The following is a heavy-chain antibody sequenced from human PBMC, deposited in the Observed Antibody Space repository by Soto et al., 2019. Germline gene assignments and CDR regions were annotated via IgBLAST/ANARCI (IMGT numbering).Heavy chain of an antibody. V-gene: IGHV1-24*01. CDR3: ATRFSPSGGYDILTGYPPYYFDY. D-gene: IGHD3-9*01. CDR2: FDPEDGET. Sequence: ASVKVSCKVSGYTLTELSMHWVRQAPGKGLEWMGGFDPEDGETIYAQKFQGRVTMTEDTSTDTAYMELSSLRSEDTAVYYCATRFSPSGGYDILTGYPPYYFDYWGQGTMVTVSS. CDR1: GYTLTELS. J-gene: IGHJ4*02.